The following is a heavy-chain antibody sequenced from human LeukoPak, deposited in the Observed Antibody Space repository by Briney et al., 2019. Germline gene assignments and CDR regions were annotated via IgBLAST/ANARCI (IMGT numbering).Heavy chain of an antibody. CDR2: INHSGST. J-gene: IGHJ3*02. V-gene: IGHV4-34*01. CDR3: ARGRATMVRGVIIGHAFDI. Sequence: SSETLSLTCAVYGGSFSVYYWSWIRQPPGKGLEWIGEINHSGSTNYNPSLKSRVTISVDTSKNQFSLKLSSVTAADTAVYYCARGRATMVRGVIIGHAFDIWGQGTMVTVSS. D-gene: IGHD3-10*01. CDR1: GGSFSVYY.